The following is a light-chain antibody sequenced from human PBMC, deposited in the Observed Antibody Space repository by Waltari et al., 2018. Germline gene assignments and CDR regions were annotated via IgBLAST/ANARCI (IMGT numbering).Light chain of an antibody. J-gene: IGLJ1*01. CDR2: EVT. Sequence: QSALTQPPSASGSPGQSVPISCPGTSSDVGAYNYVSWYQPYPGKAPKLIIYEVTNRPSGVPDRFSGSKSGNTASLTVSGLQADDEADYYCCSHGGSNNFYIFGTGTTVTVL. V-gene: IGLV2-8*01. CDR3: CSHGGSNNFYI. CDR1: SSDVGAYNY.